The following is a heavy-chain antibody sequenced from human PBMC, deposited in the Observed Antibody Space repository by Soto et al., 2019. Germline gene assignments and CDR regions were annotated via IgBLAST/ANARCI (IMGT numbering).Heavy chain of an antibody. CDR1: GFSLSTSGVG. J-gene: IGHJ4*02. V-gene: IGHV2-5*02. CDR3: AHRVGLQGNWNGGYFDF. D-gene: IGHD1-1*01. CDR2: IYWDDDK. Sequence: QITLKESGPTRVKPTQTLTLTCTFSGFSLSTSGVGVGCIRQPPGKALERLALIYWDDDKRYNPSLKSRLTITKXXSXNXXVLTMTNMDPVDTATYYCAHRVGLQGNWNGGYFDFWGQGALVTVSS.